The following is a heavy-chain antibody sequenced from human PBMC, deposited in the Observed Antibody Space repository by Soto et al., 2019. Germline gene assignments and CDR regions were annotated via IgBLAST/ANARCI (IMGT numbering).Heavy chain of an antibody. J-gene: IGHJ4*02. Sequence: GGSLRLSCAASGFTFSNYAMNWARQALGKGLEWVSAISNSFSDGNTHYADSAKGRFTISRDNDKNTVFLEMNSLRAEDTAVYYCAKVFSPERGNYFDYWGQGTLVTVSS. CDR2: ISNSFSDGNT. D-gene: IGHD1-1*01. V-gene: IGHV3-23*01. CDR3: AKVFSPERGNYFDY. CDR1: GFTFSNYA.